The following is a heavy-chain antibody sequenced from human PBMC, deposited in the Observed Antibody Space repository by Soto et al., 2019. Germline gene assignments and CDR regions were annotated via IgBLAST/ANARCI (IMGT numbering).Heavy chain of an antibody. CDR3: ARDSAGTTSYYYYYYGMDV. Sequence: ASVKVSCKASGYTFTSYAMHWVRQAPGRRLEWMGWINAGNGNTKYSQKFQGRVTITRDTSASTAYMELSSLRSEDTAVYYCARDSAGTTSYYYYYYGMDVWGQGTTVTVSS. CDR1: GYTFTSYA. CDR2: INAGNGNT. V-gene: IGHV1-3*01. J-gene: IGHJ6*02. D-gene: IGHD1-7*01.